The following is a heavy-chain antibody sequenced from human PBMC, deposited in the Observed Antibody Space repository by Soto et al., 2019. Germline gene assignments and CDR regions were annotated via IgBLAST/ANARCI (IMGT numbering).Heavy chain of an antibody. V-gene: IGHV4-39*07. CDR1: GGSISSSSYY. J-gene: IGHJ5*02. Sequence: SETLSLTCTVSGGSISSSSYYWGWIRQPPGKGLEWIGGINHSGSTNYNPSLKSRVIISVDTSKNQFSLKLSSVTAADTAVYYCTSCGEERNNWFDPWGQGTLVTVS. CDR3: TSCGEERNNWFDP. CDR2: INHSGST. D-gene: IGHD3-10*01.